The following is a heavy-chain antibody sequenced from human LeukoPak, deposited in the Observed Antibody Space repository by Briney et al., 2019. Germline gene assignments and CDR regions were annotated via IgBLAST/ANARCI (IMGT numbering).Heavy chain of an antibody. J-gene: IGHJ3*02. CDR3: ARVSYDILTGYYLDAFDI. CDR2: INPNSGGT. CDR1: GGTFSSYA. V-gene: IGHV1-2*02. D-gene: IGHD3-9*01. Sequence: GSSVKVSCKASGGTFSSYAISWVRQAPGQGLEWMGWINPNSGGTNYAQKFQGRVTMTRDTSINTAYMELSRLRSDDTAVYYCARVSYDILTGYYLDAFDIWGQGTMVTVSS.